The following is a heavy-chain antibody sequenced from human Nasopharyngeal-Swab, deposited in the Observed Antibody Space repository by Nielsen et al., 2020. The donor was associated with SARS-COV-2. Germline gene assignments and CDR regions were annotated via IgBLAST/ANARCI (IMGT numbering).Heavy chain of an antibody. CDR3: TRGGDCSGGSCQTWIQLWADY. Sequence: WIRQPPGKGPEWVGFIRSKAYGGTTEYAASVKGRFTISRDDSKSIAYLQMNSLKTEDTAVYYCTRGGDCSGGSCQTWIQLWADYWGQGTLVTVSS. V-gene: IGHV3-49*02. CDR2: IRSKAYGGTT. J-gene: IGHJ4*02. D-gene: IGHD2-15*01.